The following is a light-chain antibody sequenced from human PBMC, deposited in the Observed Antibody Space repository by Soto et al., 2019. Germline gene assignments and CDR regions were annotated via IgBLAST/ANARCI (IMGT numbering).Light chain of an antibody. CDR1: NIGSKN. CDR2: FDN. Sequence: SYELTQPPSVSVAPGMTARITCGGDNIGSKNVHWYLQKPGQPPILIIYFDNDRPSGIPERFSGSNSGNTATLTISRVEAGDEADYYCQVWDSSRDHPWVFGGGTKLTVL. CDR3: QVWDSSRDHPWV. V-gene: IGLV3-21*04. J-gene: IGLJ3*02.